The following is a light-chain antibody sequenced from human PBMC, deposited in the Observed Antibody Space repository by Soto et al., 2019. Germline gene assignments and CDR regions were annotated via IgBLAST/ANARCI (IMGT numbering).Light chain of an antibody. Sequence: EIVMTQSPATLSVTPGERATLSCRASQSVHNNVAWYQHRPGQAPRLLIYGAFSRASGIPARFSGSGSGTDFTHTITSLQSEDFVVYYCQQYDNWPPWTFGQGTTVDIK. CDR1: QSVHNN. CDR2: GAF. J-gene: IGKJ1*01. V-gene: IGKV3-15*01. CDR3: QQYDNWPPWT.